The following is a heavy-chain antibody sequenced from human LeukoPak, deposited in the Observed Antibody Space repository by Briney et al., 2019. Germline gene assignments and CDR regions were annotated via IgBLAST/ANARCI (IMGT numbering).Heavy chain of an antibody. D-gene: IGHD1-26*01. V-gene: IGHV1-3*01. J-gene: IGHJ4*02. CDR2: INAGNGNT. CDR1: GYTFTSYA. CDR3: ARGKWEPGPAYYFDY. Sequence: ASVKVSCKASGYTFTSYAMHWVRQAPGQRLEWMGWINAGNGNTKYSQKFQGRVTITRDTSASTAYMELSSLRSEDTAVYYCARGKWEPGPAYYFDYWGQGTLVTVSS.